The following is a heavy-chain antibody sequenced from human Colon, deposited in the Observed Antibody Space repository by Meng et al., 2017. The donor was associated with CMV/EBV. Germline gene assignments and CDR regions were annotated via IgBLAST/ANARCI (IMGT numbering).Heavy chain of an antibody. D-gene: IGHD3-3*01. V-gene: IGHV3-48*03. CDR2: ISSGGHTI. Sequence: GGSLRLSCSASGFSFRSYEMNWVRQAPGKGLEWVSYISSGGHTIHYADSVKGRFTISRDNTNNSLYLQMSSLRADDTAVYYCARDPSLITISGVVTYGMDVWGPGTTVTVYS. CDR3: ARDPSLITISGVVTYGMDV. J-gene: IGHJ6*02. CDR1: GFSFRSYE.